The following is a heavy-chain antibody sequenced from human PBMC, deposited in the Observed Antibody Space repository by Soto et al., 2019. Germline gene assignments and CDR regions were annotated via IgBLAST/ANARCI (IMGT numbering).Heavy chain of an antibody. J-gene: IGHJ5*02. V-gene: IGHV4-4*02. CDR1: SGSISSSNW. Sequence: SETLSLTCAVSSGSISSSNWWSWVRQPPGKGLEWIGEIYHSGSTNYNPSLKSRVTISVDKSKNQFSLKLSSVTAADTAVYYCARRHRYCTNGVCYYWFDPWGQGTLVTVSS. D-gene: IGHD2-8*01. CDR3: ARRHRYCTNGVCYYWFDP. CDR2: IYHSGST.